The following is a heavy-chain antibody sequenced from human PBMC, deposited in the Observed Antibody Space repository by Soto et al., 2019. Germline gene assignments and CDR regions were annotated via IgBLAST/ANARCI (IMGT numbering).Heavy chain of an antibody. CDR1: GYTFTSYY. Sequence: ASVKVSCKASGYTFTSYYMHWVRQAPGQGLEWMGIINPSGGSTSYAQKFQGRVTMTRDTSTSTVYMELSSLRSEDTAVYYCALEMGDTVVKYYYYMDVWGKGTTVTVSS. V-gene: IGHV1-46*01. J-gene: IGHJ6*03. D-gene: IGHD2-15*01. CDR2: INPSGGST. CDR3: ALEMGDTVVKYYYYMDV.